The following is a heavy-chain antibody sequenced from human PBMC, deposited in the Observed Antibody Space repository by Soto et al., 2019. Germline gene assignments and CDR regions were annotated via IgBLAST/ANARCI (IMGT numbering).Heavy chain of an antibody. V-gene: IGHV3-23*01. J-gene: IGHJ4*02. Sequence: EVQLLESGGGLVQPGGSLRLSCAASGFTFSSYAMSWVRQAPGKGLEWVSAISGSGGSTYYADSVKGRFTISRDNSKNTLYLQMNSLRAEDTAVYYCAKGPESGIAADKSGEYWGQGTLVTVSS. CDR3: AKGPESGIAADKSGEY. D-gene: IGHD6-13*01. CDR2: ISGSGGST. CDR1: GFTFSSYA.